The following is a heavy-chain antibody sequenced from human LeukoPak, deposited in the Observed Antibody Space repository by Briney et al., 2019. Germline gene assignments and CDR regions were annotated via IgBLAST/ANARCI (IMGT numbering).Heavy chain of an antibody. CDR1: GGSISSSSYY. CDR2: IYYSGST. J-gene: IGHJ6*02. D-gene: IGHD6-19*01. V-gene: IGHV4-39*01. CDR3: ASIAVAANFYYYGMDV. Sequence: PSETLSLTCTVSGGSISSSSYYGGWIRQPPGKGLEWIGSIYYSGSTYYNPSLKSRVTISVDTSKNQFSLKLSSVTAADTAVYYCASIAVAANFYYYGMDVWGQGTTVTVSS.